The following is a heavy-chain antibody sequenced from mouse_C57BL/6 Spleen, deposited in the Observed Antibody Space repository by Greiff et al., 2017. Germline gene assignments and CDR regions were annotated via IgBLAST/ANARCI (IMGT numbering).Heavy chain of an antibody. Sequence: EVQLQQSGAELVRPGASVKLSCTASGFNIKDDYMHWVKQRPEQGLEWIGWIDPENGDTGYASKFQGQATITADTSSNTAYLKLSILTSEDTAIYYGTTFGGATMITSYYFDYWGQGTTLTVSS. V-gene: IGHV14-4*01. CDR1: GFNIKDDY. CDR2: IDPENGDT. J-gene: IGHJ2*01. CDR3: TTFGGATMITSYYFDY. D-gene: IGHD2-4*01.